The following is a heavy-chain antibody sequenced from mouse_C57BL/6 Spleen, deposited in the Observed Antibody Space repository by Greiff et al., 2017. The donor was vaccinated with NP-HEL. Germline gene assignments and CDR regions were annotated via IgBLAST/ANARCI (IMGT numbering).Heavy chain of an antibody. D-gene: IGHD3-3*01. CDR3: ARGTGGGFAY. CDR2: IYPGDGDT. Sequence: QVQLQQSGPELVKPGASVKISCKASGYAFSSSWMNWVKQRPGKGLEWIGRIYPGDGDTNYNGKFKGKATLTADKSSSTAYMQLSSLTSEDSAVYFCARGTGGGFAYWGQGTLVTVSA. J-gene: IGHJ3*01. CDR1: GYAFSSSW. V-gene: IGHV1-82*01.